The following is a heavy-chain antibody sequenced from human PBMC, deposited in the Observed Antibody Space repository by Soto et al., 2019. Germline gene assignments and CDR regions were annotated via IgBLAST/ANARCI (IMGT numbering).Heavy chain of an antibody. CDR2: IIPIFGTA. J-gene: IGHJ5*02. D-gene: IGHD6-19*01. Sequence: GASVKVSCKASGGTFSSYAISWVRQAPGQGLEWMGGIIPIFGTANYAQKFQGRVTITADKSTSTAYMELSSLRSEDTAVYYCARTGYSSGWLSPRLPIWFDPWGQGTLVTVSS. CDR3: ARTGYSSGWLSPRLPIWFDP. V-gene: IGHV1-69*06. CDR1: GGTFSSYA.